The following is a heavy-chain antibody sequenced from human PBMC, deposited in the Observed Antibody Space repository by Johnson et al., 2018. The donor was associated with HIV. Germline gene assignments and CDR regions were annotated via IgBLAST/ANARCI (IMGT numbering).Heavy chain of an antibody. Sequence: VQLVESGGGLVQPGGSLRLSCVASGFSFSDHFMDWVRQAPGKGLEWIGRIRNKANRYSPDYAASVKGRFTSSRDDSKNSLSLQMSSLKTEDTAVYYCTRDRDGVGVSWGQGTMVTVSS. D-gene: IGHD3-10*01. CDR1: GFSFSDHF. CDR3: TRDRDGVGVS. V-gene: IGHV3-72*01. CDR2: IRNKANRYSP. J-gene: IGHJ3*01.